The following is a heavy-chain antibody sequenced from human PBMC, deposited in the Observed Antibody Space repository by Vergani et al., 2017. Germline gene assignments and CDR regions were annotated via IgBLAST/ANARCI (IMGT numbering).Heavy chain of an antibody. D-gene: IGHD3-3*01. CDR2: ISGSGGST. J-gene: IGHJ6*02. Sequence: EVQLLESGGGLVQPGGSLRLSCAASGFTFSSYAMSWVRQAPGKGLEWVSAISGSGGSTYYADSVKGRFTISRDNSKNTLYLQMNSLRAEDTAVYYCAKEVALRFLETDYYYGMDVWGQGTTVTVSS. V-gene: IGHV3-23*01. CDR1: GFTFSSYA. CDR3: AKEVALRFLETDYYYGMDV.